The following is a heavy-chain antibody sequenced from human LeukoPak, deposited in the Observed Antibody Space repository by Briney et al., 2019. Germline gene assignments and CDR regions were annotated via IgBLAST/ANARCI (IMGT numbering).Heavy chain of an antibody. Sequence: SETLSLTCTVSGGSISSYYWSWIRQPPGKGLEWIGYIYYSGITNYNTSLKSRVTISVDTSKNQFSLKLSSVTAADTAVYYCARHPPYYYYGMDVWGQGTTVTVSS. CDR2: IYYSGIT. CDR1: GGSISSYY. CDR3: ARHPPYYYYGMDV. V-gene: IGHV4-59*08. J-gene: IGHJ6*02.